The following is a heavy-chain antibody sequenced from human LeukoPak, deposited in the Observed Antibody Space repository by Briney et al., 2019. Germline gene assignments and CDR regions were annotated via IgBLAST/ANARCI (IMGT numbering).Heavy chain of an antibody. J-gene: IGHJ5*02. CDR1: GFTISSYA. CDR3: AKDEEMATSEWFDP. CDR2: ISGSGGST. V-gene: IGHV3-23*01. D-gene: IGHD5-24*01. Sequence: GGSLRLSCAASGFTISSYAMSWVRQAPANGLEWVSAISGSGGSTYYADSVKGRLTISTDNSKNTLYLQMNSLRAEDTAVYYCAKDEEMATSEWFDPWGQGTLVTVSS.